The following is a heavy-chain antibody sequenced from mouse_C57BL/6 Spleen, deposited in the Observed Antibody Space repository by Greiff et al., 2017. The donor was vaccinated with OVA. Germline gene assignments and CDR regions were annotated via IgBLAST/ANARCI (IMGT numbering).Heavy chain of an antibody. J-gene: IGHJ3*01. V-gene: IGHV1-69*01. CDR1: GYTFTSYW. CDR2: IDPSDSYT. CDR3: ARWGDDLDAFAY. D-gene: IGHD2-3*01. Sequence: QVQLQQPGAELVMPGASVKLSCKASGYTFTSYWMHWVKQRPGQGLEWIGEIDPSDSYTNYNQKFKGKSTLTVDKSSSTAYMQLSSLTSEDSAVYYCARWGDDLDAFAYWGQGTLVTVSA.